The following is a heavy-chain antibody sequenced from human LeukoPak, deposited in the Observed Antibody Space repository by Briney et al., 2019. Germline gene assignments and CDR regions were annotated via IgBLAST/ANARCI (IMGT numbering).Heavy chain of an antibody. CDR3: AREAVVPAAMYYYYYGMDV. V-gene: IGHV1-2*04. D-gene: IGHD2-2*01. CDR2: INPNSGGT. CDR1: GYTFTGYY. Sequence: ASVKVSCKASGYTFTGYYMHWVRQAPGQGLEWMGWINPNSGGTNYAQKFQGWVTMTRDTSISTAYMELSRLRSDDTAVYYCAREAVVPAAMYYYYYGMDVWGQGTTVTVSS. J-gene: IGHJ6*02.